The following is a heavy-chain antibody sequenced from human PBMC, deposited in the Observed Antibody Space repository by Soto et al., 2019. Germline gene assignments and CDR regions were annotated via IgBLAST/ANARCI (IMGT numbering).Heavy chain of an antibody. CDR1: GFTFSSYA. J-gene: IGHJ3*02. CDR2: ISGSGGST. D-gene: IGHD3-22*01. Sequence: GGSLRLSCAASGFTFSSYAMSWVRQAPGKGLEWVSAISGSGGSTYYADSVKGRFTISRDNPKNTLYLQMNSLRAEDTAVYYCAKGGIYYDSSGYFSAEDAFDIWGQGTMVTVS. V-gene: IGHV3-23*01. CDR3: AKGGIYYDSSGYFSAEDAFDI.